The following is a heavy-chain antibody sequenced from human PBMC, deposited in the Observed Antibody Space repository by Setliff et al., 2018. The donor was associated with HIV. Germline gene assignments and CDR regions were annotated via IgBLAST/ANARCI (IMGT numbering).Heavy chain of an antibody. CDR2: IFSSGST. J-gene: IGHJ5*02. D-gene: IGHD3-10*01. CDR3: ARRIDNSGSFPDKNWFDT. Sequence: SETLSFTCTVSGGSISSYCWNWSRQSPGRGLEWIGFIFSSGSTKYNPALQSRVTMSIDTSKNQFSLKLTSVTAADTAVYYCARRIDNSGSFPDKNWFDTWGQGSLVTVSS. V-gene: IGHV4-4*09. CDR1: GGSISSYC.